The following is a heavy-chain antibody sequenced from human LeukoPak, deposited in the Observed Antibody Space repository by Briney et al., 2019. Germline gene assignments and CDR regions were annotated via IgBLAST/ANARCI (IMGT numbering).Heavy chain of an antibody. CDR3: ARHCCSGPAKRVFDI. CDR1: GGSIISSDYN. CDR2: ISYSGNT. J-gene: IGHJ3*02. V-gene: IGHV4-39*01. Sequence: PSETLSLTCTVSGGSIISSDYNWGWVRQPPGKGREWIGTISYSGNTDYNPSLRSRVTISVDTSNNQFSLGLGSVTAADTAVYHCARHCCSGPAKRVFDIWGQVTMVTVSS. D-gene: IGHD2-15*01.